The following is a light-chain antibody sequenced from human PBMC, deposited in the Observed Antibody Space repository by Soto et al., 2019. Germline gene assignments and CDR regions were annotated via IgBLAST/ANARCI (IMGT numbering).Light chain of an antibody. CDR1: QSVSSN. V-gene: IGKV3-15*01. J-gene: IGKJ5*01. Sequence: EIVMTQSPATLSVSPGERVTLSCRASQSVSSNFAWYQQKPGQGPRLLIYGASTRATGIPARFSGSGSGTEFTLTISSLQSEDFALYYCQQYNIWPQTFGQGTRLEIK. CDR3: QQYNIWPQT. CDR2: GAS.